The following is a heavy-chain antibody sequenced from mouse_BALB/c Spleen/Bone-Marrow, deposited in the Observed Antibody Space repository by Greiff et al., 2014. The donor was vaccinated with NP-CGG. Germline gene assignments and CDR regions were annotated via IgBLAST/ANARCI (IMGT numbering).Heavy chain of an antibody. J-gene: IGHJ2*01. V-gene: IGHV1-62-2*01. CDR2: FYPGSGSI. CDR1: GYTFTEYI. CDR3: ARHEGGEMCFDY. Sequence: QVQLQQPGAGLVKPGASVKLSCKASGYTFTEYIIHWVKQRSGQGLEWIGWFYPGSGSIKYNEKFKDKATLTADKSSSTVYMEPSRLTSEDSAVYFCARHEGGEMCFDYWGQGTTLTVSS.